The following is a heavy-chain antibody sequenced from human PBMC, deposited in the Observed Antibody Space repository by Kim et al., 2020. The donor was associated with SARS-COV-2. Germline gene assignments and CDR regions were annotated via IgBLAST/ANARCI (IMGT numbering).Heavy chain of an antibody. Sequence: IPSLKSRVTISVDTSKNQTSLKLSYVSAADTAVYYCARDLGSGSYYGLNYWGQGTLVTVSS. V-gene: IGHV4-30-2*04. D-gene: IGHD1-26*01. J-gene: IGHJ4*02. CDR3: ARDLGSGSYYGLNY.